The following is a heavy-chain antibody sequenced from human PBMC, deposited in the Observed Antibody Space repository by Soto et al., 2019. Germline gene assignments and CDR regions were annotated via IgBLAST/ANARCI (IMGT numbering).Heavy chain of an antibody. CDR1: GFTFSNAW. V-gene: IGHV3-15*01. CDR3: TTEGGYYGSGSYADY. J-gene: IGHJ4*02. CDR2: IKSKTDGGTT. Sequence: GGSLRLSCAASGFTFSNAWMSWVRQAPGKGLEWVGRIKSKTDGGTTDYAAPVKGRFTISRDDSKNTLYLQMNSLKTEDTAVYYCTTEGGYYGSGSYADYWGQGTLVTVSS. D-gene: IGHD3-10*01.